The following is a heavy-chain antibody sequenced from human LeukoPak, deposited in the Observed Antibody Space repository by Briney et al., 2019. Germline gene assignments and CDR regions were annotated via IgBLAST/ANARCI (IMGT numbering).Heavy chain of an antibody. CDR3: ARAYNSGWYDY. V-gene: IGHV4-4*07. CDR2: IYTSGST. D-gene: IGHD6-19*01. Sequence: SETLSLTCTVSGGSISSYYWNWIRQPAGKGLEWIGRIYTSGSTNYNPSRKSRVTMSVDTSKKQFSLKLSSVTAADTAVYYCARAYNSGWYDYWGQGTLVTVSS. CDR1: GGSISSYY. J-gene: IGHJ4*02.